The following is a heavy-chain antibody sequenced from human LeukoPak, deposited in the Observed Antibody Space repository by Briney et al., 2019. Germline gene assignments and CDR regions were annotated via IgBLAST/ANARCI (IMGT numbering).Heavy chain of an antibody. V-gene: IGHV3-21*01. CDR3: ARGDIVVVPAAYYFDY. J-gene: IGHJ4*02. D-gene: IGHD2-2*01. CDR1: GFTFSNAW. CDR2: ISSSSSYI. Sequence: GGSLRLSCAASGFTFSNAWMSWVRQAPGKGLEWVSSISSSSSYIYYADSVKGRFTISRDNAKNSLYLQMNSLRAEDTAVYYCARGDIVVVPAAYYFDYWGQGTLVTVSS.